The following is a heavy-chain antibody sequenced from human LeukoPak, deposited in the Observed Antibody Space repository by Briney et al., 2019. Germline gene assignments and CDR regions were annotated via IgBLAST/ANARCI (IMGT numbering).Heavy chain of an antibody. J-gene: IGHJ4*02. CDR2: ISYDGSNK. CDR3: AKSNFGVSWYSSSLEGDYYFDY. D-gene: IGHD6-13*01. V-gene: IGHV3-30*04. Sequence: GGSLRLSCAASGFTFSSYAMQGVREAPGKGLEWVAVISYDGSNKYYADSVKGRFTISRDNSKNTLYLQMNSLRAEDTAVYYCAKSNFGVSWYSSSLEGDYYFDYWGQGTLVTVSS. CDR1: GFTFSSYA.